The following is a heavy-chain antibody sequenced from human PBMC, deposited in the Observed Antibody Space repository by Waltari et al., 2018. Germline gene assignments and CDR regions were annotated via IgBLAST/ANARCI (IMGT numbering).Heavy chain of an antibody. CDR3: ARDWNWGFDY. Sequence: EVQLVESGGGLVQPGGSLGLACAASGFGFSNNWMSWVRQAPGKGLEGVANMKEDGTQKYYVDSVRGRFTISRDNTKNTLYLQMNSLRVEDTAVYYCARDWNWGFDYWGQGTLVTVSS. D-gene: IGHD7-27*01. J-gene: IGHJ4*02. V-gene: IGHV3-7*01. CDR1: GFGFSNNW. CDR2: MKEDGTQK.